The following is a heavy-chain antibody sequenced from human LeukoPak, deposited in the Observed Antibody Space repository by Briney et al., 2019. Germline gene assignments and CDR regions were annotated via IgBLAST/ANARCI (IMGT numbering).Heavy chain of an antibody. V-gene: IGHV4-61*02. CDR1: GGSIISSSYY. CDR3: ARGRDGYNFLNRGEYYYFDY. D-gene: IGHD5-24*01. CDR2: IYTSGST. J-gene: IGHJ4*02. Sequence: SETLSLTCAVSGGSIISSSYYWSWIRQPAGKGLEWIGRIYTSGSTNYNPSLKSRVTISVDTSKNQFSLKLNSVTAADTAVYYCARGRDGYNFLNRGEYYYFDYWGQGTLVTVSS.